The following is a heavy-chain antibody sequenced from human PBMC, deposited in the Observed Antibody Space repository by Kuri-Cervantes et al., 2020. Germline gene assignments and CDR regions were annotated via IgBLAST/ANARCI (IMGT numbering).Heavy chain of an antibody. D-gene: IGHD1-26*01. V-gene: IGHV3-21*01. CDR3: AWGRSHSGSFLFDY. J-gene: IGHJ4*02. Sequence: ETLSLTCAASGFTFSIYKMSWVRQAPGKGLEWVSSISGSSSYIYYADSVKGRFTISRDNAKSSLYLQMNSLRAEDTAVYYCAWGRSHSGSFLFDYWGQGTLVTVSS. CDR2: ISGSSSYI. CDR1: GFTFSIYK.